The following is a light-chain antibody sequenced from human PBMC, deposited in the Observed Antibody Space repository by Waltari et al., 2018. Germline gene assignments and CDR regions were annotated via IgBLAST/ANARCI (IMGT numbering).Light chain of an antibody. CDR1: QDITNC. CDR2: DAS. J-gene: IGKJ3*01. CDR3: QQYDVLQYT. Sequence: DIQMTQSPSSLSASVGDRVTITCQASQDITNCLNWYQQKPGQAPKLLIYDASNLKTGVPSRFSGRGFGTDFTFNISSLQPEDVATYYCQQYDVLQYTFGPGTKVNLK. V-gene: IGKV1-33*01.